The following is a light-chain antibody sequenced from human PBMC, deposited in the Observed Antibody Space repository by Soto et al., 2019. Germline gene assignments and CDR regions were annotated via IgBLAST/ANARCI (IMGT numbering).Light chain of an antibody. CDR3: QQYGSSPA. CDR2: GAS. CDR1: QSVISSY. J-gene: IGKJ1*01. Sequence: EIVLTPSPFTLSLSPVERATLSGMASQSVISSYLAWYQQKPGQAPRLLIYGASSRATGIPDRFSGSGSGTDFTLTISRLEPEDFAVYYCQQYGSSPAFGQGTKVDIK. V-gene: IGKV3-20*01.